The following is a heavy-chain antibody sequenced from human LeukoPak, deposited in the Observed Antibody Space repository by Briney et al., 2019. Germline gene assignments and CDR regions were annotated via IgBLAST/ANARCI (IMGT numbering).Heavy chain of an antibody. CDR1: GFTFSSYE. J-gene: IGHJ4*02. CDR3: ARYSSGKTYYFDY. D-gene: IGHD6-19*01. CDR2: ISSSGSTI. Sequence: SGGSLRLSCAASGFTFSSYEMNWVRQAPGKGLEWVSYISSSGSTIYYADSVKGRFTISRDNAKNSLYLQMISLRAEDTAVYYCARYSSGKTYYFDYWGQGTLVTVSS. V-gene: IGHV3-48*03.